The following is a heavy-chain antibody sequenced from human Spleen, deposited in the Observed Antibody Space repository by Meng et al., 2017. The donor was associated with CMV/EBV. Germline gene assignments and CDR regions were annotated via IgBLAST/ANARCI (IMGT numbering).Heavy chain of an antibody. D-gene: IGHD3-10*01. CDR2: ISGDGTTT. Sequence: GGSLRLSCAASGFTFSTYWMHWVRQAPGKGLVWVSRISGDGTTTTYADSVRGRFTISRDNAKNTLYLQMDSLRAGDTAVYYCARSSVLWFGESPWFDPWGQGTLVTVSS. CDR3: ARSSVLWFGESPWFDP. J-gene: IGHJ5*02. CDR1: GFTFSTYW. V-gene: IGHV3-74*01.